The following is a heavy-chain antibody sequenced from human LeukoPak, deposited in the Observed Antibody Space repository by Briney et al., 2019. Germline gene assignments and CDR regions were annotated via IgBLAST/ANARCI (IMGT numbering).Heavy chain of an antibody. V-gene: IGHV3-21*01. D-gene: IGHD4-11*01. J-gene: IGHJ4*02. CDR3: ARGPRDDYSNPPFDH. Sequence: GGSLRLSCAASGFTFSSYSMNWVRQAPGKGLEWVSSISSSSSYIYYADSVKGRFTISRDNAKNSLYLQMNSLRAEDTAVYYCARGPRDDYSNPPFDHWGQGTLVTVSS. CDR1: GFTFSSYS. CDR2: ISSSSSYI.